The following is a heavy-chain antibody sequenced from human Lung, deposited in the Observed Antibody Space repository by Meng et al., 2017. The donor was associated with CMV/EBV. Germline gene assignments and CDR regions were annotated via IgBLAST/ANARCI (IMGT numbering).Heavy chain of an antibody. CDR2: IYPGDSDT. CDR3: ARQGITIFGVDYYYYYGMDV. V-gene: IGHV5-51*01. Sequence: XVSXKGSGYSFTSYWIGWVRQMPGKGLEWMGIIYPGDSDTRYSPSFQGQVTISADKSISTAYLQWSSLKASDTAMYYCARQGITIFGVDYYYYYGMDVWXQGTXVTVSS. D-gene: IGHD3-3*01. CDR1: GYSFTSYW. J-gene: IGHJ6*02.